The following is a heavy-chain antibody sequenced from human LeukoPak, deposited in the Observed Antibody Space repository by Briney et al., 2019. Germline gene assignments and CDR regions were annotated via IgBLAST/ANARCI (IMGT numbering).Heavy chain of an antibody. J-gene: IGHJ3*02. Sequence: PGRSLRLSCAASGFTFDDYAMHWVRHAPGKGLEWVSGISWNSGSIGYADSVKGRFTISRDNAKNSLYLQMNSLRAEDTALYYCAKEGGSYPIDAFDIWGQGTMVTVSS. CDR3: AKEGGSYPIDAFDI. V-gene: IGHV3-9*01. CDR1: GFTFDDYA. CDR2: ISWNSGSI. D-gene: IGHD1-26*01.